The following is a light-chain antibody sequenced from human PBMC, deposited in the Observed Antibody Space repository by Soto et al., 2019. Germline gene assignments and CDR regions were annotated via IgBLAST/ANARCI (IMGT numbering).Light chain of an antibody. V-gene: IGLV2-11*01. CDR2: EVN. CDR1: SSDVGTYNY. Sequence: QSVLTQPRSVSGSPGQSVTISCSGTSSDVGTYNYVSWYQQHPGKAPKLMIYEVNKRPSGVPDRFSGSKSGNTASLTVSGLQAEDEADYYCASHAGRKNIIFGGGTKLTVL. J-gene: IGLJ2*01. CDR3: ASHAGRKNII.